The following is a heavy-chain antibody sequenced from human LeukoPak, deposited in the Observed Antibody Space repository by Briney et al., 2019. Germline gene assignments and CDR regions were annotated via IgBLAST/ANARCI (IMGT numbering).Heavy chain of an antibody. J-gene: IGHJ5*02. CDR1: GGTFSSYA. D-gene: IGHD2-2*01. Sequence: GASVKVSCKASGGTFSSYAISWVRQAPGQGLEWMGIINPSGGSTSYAQKFQGRVTMTRDTSTSTVYMELSSLRSEDTAVYYCARESSSTRANWFDPWGQGTLVTVSS. V-gene: IGHV1-46*01. CDR2: INPSGGST. CDR3: ARESSSTRANWFDP.